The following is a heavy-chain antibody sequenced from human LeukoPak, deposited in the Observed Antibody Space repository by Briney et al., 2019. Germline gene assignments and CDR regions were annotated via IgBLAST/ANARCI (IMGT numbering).Heavy chain of an antibody. CDR1: GYTFTSYG. CDR3: ARVDGSGPNAPNDC. D-gene: IGHD3-10*01. V-gene: IGHV1-18*01. CDR2: SSAHNGNT. J-gene: IGHJ4*02. Sequence: ASVKVSCKASGYTFTSYGISWVRQAPGQGLEWMGWSSAHNGNTNYAQNLQGRVTMTTDTPATTTYMELSSLRSEDTAVYYCARVDGSGPNAPNDCWGQGSLVTVSS.